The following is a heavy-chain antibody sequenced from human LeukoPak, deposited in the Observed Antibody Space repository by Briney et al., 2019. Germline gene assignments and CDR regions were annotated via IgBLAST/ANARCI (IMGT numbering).Heavy chain of an antibody. CDR3: ARGLAGGDSSGYTFDY. Sequence: SETLSLTCAVYGGSFSGYYWSWIRQPPGKGLGWIGEINHSGSTNYTPSLKSRVTISVDTSKNQFSLKLSSVTAADTAVYYCARGLAGGDSSGYTFDYWGQGTLVTVSS. CDR2: INHSGST. CDR1: GGSFSGYY. D-gene: IGHD3-22*01. J-gene: IGHJ4*02. V-gene: IGHV4-34*01.